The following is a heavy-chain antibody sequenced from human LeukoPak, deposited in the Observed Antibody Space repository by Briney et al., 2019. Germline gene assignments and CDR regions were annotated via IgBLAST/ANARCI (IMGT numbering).Heavy chain of an antibody. J-gene: IGHJ6*02. CDR2: ISGSGGST. Sequence: GGSLRLSCAVSGFTFSSYAMSWVRQAPGKGLEWVSAISGSGGSTYYADSVKGRFTISRDNSKNTLYLQMNSLRAEDTAVYYCARVAATYYYYGMDVWGQGTTVTVSS. CDR3: ARVAATYYYYGMDV. D-gene: IGHD6-25*01. CDR1: GFTFSSYA. V-gene: IGHV3-23*01.